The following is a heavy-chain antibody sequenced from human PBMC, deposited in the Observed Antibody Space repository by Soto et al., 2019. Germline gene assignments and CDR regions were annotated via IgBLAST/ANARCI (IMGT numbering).Heavy chain of an antibody. CDR3: ARTIFGGDFDMDV. D-gene: IGHD3-3*01. J-gene: IGHJ6*02. Sequence: QVQLQESGPGLVKPSETLSLTCTVSGGSISSYYWSWIRQPPGKGLEWIGYIYYSGSTNYNPSLKSRVTISVDTSKNQFSLKLSSVTAADTAVYYCARTIFGGDFDMDVWGQGTTVTVSS. CDR1: GGSISSYY. CDR2: IYYSGST. V-gene: IGHV4-59*01.